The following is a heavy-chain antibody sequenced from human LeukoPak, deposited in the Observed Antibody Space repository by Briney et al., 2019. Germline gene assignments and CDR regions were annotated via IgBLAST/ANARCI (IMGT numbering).Heavy chain of an antibody. Sequence: SGPALVKPTQTLTLTCTFSGFSLSTSGMRVSWIRQPPGKALEWLARIDWDDDKFYSTSLKTWLTISKDTSKNQVVLTMTNMDPVDTATYYCARTFGYYYYYMDVWGKGTTVTVSS. CDR1: GFSLSTSGMR. CDR2: IDWDDDK. CDR3: ARTFGYYYYYMDV. D-gene: IGHD3-10*01. V-gene: IGHV2-70*04. J-gene: IGHJ6*03.